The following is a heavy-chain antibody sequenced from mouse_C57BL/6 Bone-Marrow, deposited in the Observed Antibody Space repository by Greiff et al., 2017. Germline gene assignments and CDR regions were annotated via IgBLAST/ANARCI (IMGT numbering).Heavy chain of an antibody. CDR1: GFTFTDYY. V-gene: IGHV7-3*01. D-gene: IGHD2-3*01. Sequence: EVMLVESGGGLVQPGGSLSLSCAASGFTFTDYYMSWVRQPPGKALEWLGFIRNKANGYTTEYSASVKGRFTISRDNSQSILYLQMNALRAEASATYYCARADGYPDLYFDVWGTGTTLTVSS. J-gene: IGHJ1*03. CDR3: ARADGYPDLYFDV. CDR2: IRNKANGYTT.